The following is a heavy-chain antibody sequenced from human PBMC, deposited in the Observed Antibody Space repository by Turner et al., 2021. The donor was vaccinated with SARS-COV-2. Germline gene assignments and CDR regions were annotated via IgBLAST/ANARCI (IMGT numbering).Heavy chain of an antibody. D-gene: IGHD2-21*01. V-gene: IGHV4-59*01. CDR3: ARAHYPGSLFRFDP. Sequence: QVQLQESGPGLVKPSETLSLICSVSGGFISGAYWSWIRQPPGKGREWIGNIHYSGSTNYNPSLKSRVTVSVDTSKNQFSLKLSSVTAADTAVYYCARAHYPGSLFRFDPWGQGTLVTVSS. J-gene: IGHJ5*02. CDR1: GGFISGAY. CDR2: IHYSGST.